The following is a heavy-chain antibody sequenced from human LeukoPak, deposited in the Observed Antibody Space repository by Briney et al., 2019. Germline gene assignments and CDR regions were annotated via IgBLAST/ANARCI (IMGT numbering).Heavy chain of an antibody. CDR1: GYTVTSYY. J-gene: IGHJ5*02. CDR3: AREMVLSFDP. D-gene: IGHD3-10*01. Sequence: GASGKLSCKPAGYTVTSYYMHWGRQAPGQGLEWMGISSPSGGSTSYAQKFQGRVTMTRDMSTSTVYMQLSSLRSEDTAVYYCAREMVLSFDPWGQGTLVTVSS. CDR2: SSPSGGST. V-gene: IGHV1-46*01.